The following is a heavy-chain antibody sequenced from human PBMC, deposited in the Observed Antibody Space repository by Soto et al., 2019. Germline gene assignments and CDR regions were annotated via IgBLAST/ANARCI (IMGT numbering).Heavy chain of an antibody. CDR1: GGSFSGYY. Sequence: SETLSLTCAVYGGSFSGYYWSWIRQPPGKGLDWIGEINHRGSTNYNPSLKSRVTISVDTSKNQFSLNVSSVTAADTAVYYCARVKWFGESGFDYWGQGTLVTVSS. V-gene: IGHV4-34*01. D-gene: IGHD3-10*01. J-gene: IGHJ4*02. CDR2: INHRGST. CDR3: ARVKWFGESGFDY.